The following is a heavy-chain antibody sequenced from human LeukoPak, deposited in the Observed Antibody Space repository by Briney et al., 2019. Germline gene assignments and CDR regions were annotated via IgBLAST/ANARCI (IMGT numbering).Heavy chain of an antibody. Sequence: GRSLRLSCAASGFTFSSYGMHWVRQAPGKGLEWVAVISYDGSNKYYADSVKGRFTISRDNSKNTLYLQMNSLRAEDTAIYYCAKDQQSISYSPWGQGTLVTVSS. CDR2: ISYDGSNK. D-gene: IGHD4-11*01. CDR3: AKDQQSISYSP. J-gene: IGHJ5*02. V-gene: IGHV3-30*18. CDR1: GFTFSSYG.